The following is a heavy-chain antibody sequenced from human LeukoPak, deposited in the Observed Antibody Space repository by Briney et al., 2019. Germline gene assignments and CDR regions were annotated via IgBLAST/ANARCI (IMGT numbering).Heavy chain of an antibody. CDR2: IYPGDSDT. CDR1: GYSFTSYW. Sequence: GESLKISCKGSGYSFTSYWIGWVRRMPGKGLEWMGIIYPGDSDTRYSPSFQGQVTISADKSISTAYLQWSSLKASDTAMYYCARAGYYDSSGYDPADYWGQGTLVTVSS. CDR3: ARAGYYDSSGYDPADY. J-gene: IGHJ4*02. V-gene: IGHV5-51*01. D-gene: IGHD3-22*01.